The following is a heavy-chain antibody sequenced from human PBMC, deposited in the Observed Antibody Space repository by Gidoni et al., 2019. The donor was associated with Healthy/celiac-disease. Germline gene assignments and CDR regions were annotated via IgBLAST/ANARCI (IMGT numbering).Heavy chain of an antibody. CDR3: TRLPLYSQSQPNWFDP. CDR2: IRSKAYGGTT. D-gene: IGHD6-13*01. J-gene: IGHJ5*02. CDR1: GFTFGDSA. Sequence: EVQLVESGGGLVQPGRSLRLSCTASGFTFGDSAMIWFRQAPGKGLEWVCFIRSKAYGGTTEYAASVKGRFTISRDDSKSIAYLQMNSLKTEDTAVYYCTRLPLYSQSQPNWFDPWGQGTLVTVSS. V-gene: IGHV3-49*03.